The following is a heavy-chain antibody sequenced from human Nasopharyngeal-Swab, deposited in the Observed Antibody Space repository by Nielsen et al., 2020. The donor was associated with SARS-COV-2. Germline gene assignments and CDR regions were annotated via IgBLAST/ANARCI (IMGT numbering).Heavy chain of an antibody. CDR2: IDPSDSYT. Sequence: GESLKISCKGSGYSFTSYWISWVRQMPGKDLEWMGRIDPSDSYTNYSPSFQGHVTISADKFISTAYLQWSSLKASDTAMYYCARTYMTTITTYYFDYWGQGTLVTVSS. CDR1: GYSFTSYW. D-gene: IGHD4-11*01. V-gene: IGHV5-10-1*01. CDR3: ARTYMTTITTYYFDY. J-gene: IGHJ4*02.